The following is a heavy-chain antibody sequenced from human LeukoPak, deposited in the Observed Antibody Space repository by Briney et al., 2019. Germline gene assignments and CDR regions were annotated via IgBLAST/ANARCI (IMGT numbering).Heavy chain of an antibody. CDR3: ARGVNYSFDY. CDR1: GFTVSSNY. CDR2: IYSGDST. J-gene: IGHJ4*02. D-gene: IGHD1-7*01. V-gene: IGHV3-53*01. Sequence: PGGSLRLSCAASGFTVSSNYMSWVRQAPGKGLEWLSVIYSGDSTYYADSVKGRFTISRDNSKNTLYLQMNSLRAEDTAVYYCARGVNYSFDYWGQGTLVTVSS.